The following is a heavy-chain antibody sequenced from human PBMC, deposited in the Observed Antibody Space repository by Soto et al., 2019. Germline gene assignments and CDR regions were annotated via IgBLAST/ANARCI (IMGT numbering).Heavy chain of an antibody. J-gene: IGHJ4*02. D-gene: IGHD1-26*01. V-gene: IGHV3-15*07. Sequence: PGGSLRLSCAASGFPFSNAWKNWVRQAPGKRQKWVGRIKSKTDGGTTDYAAPVKGRFTISRDDSKNTLYLQMNSMKTEDTAVYYCTLRIVGATDFDYWGQGTPVTVSS. CDR3: TLRIVGATDFDY. CDR1: GFPFSNAW. CDR2: IKSKTDGGTT.